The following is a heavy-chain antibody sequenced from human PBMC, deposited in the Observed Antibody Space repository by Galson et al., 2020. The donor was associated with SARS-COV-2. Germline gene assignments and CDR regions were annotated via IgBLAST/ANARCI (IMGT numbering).Heavy chain of an antibody. V-gene: IGHV5-51*01. D-gene: IGHD3-16*01. Sequence: GESLKISCKGSVYSFTSYWIGWVRQMPGKGLEWMGIIYPGDSDTRYSPSFQGQVTISAATSISTAYLQWSSLKASDTAMYYCARQVLGGDGYAAEYVDYWGQGTLVTVSS. CDR2: IYPGDSDT. CDR1: VYSFTSYW. CDR3: ARQVLGGDGYAAEYVDY. J-gene: IGHJ4*02.